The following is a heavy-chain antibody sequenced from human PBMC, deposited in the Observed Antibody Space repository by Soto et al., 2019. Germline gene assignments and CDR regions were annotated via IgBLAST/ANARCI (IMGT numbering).Heavy chain of an antibody. CDR3: VRGGIAGNWFDP. CDR1: GDSVTSGGFD. D-gene: IGHD6-13*01. Sequence: SETLSITFSVCGDSVTSGGFDWSWIRQHPGKGLEWIAYIFHSGSTDYNPSLKSRVIISADTSKNQFSLKLTSVTAADTAVYYCVRGGIAGNWFDPWGQGTPVTV. CDR2: IFHSGST. J-gene: IGHJ5*02. V-gene: IGHV4-31*03.